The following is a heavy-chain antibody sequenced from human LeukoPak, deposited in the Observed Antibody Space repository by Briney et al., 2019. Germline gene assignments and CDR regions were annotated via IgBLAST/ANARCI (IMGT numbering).Heavy chain of an antibody. Sequence: NPSETLSLTCAVYGGSFSGYCWSWIRQPPGKGLEWIGEINHSGSTNYNPSLKSRVTISVDTSKNQFSLKLSSVTAADTAVYYCARAARRPLYYMDVWGKGTTVTVSS. CDR2: INHSGST. CDR3: ARAARRPLYYMDV. CDR1: GGSFSGYC. D-gene: IGHD6-6*01. V-gene: IGHV4-34*01. J-gene: IGHJ6*03.